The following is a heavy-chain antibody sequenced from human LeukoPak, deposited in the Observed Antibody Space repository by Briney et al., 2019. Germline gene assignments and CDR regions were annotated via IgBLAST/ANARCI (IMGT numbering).Heavy chain of an antibody. CDR1: GYSFTSYW. V-gene: IGHV5-51*01. CDR2: IYPGDSDT. Sequence: GEFLKISCKGSGYSFTSYWIGWVRQMPGKGLEWLEIIYPGDSDTRFSPAFQGQVPISADKSISTAYLQWSSLKASDTAMYYCARRLQRLAWFDRWGQGTLVTVSS. J-gene: IGHJ5*02. CDR3: ARRLQRLAWFDR. D-gene: IGHD6-25*01.